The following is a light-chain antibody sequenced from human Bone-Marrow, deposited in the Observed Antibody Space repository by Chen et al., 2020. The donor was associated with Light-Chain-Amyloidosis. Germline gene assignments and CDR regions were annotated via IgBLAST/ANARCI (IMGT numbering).Light chain of an antibody. CDR1: QGLVHSDGNTY. J-gene: IGKJ2*01. V-gene: IGKV2-30*02. Sequence: DVVMTQSPLSLSVSLGQPASISCRSSQGLVHSDGNTYLNWFHQRPGQSPRRLIYKVFNRDSGVPDRCSGSGSGTDFTLKISRVDAEDVGIYYCMQGTHWPPVTFGQGTKLEIK. CDR3: MQGTHWPPVT. CDR2: KVF.